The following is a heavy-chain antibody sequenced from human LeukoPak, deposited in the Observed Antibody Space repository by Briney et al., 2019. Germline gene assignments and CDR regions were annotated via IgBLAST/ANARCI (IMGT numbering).Heavy chain of an antibody. J-gene: IGHJ4*02. V-gene: IGHV3-15*01. CDR3: TTQGAYDYVWGSYDY. CDR2: IKSKTDGGTT. CDR1: GFTFSDAW. Sequence: GGSLRLSCAASGFTFSDAWMSWVRQAPGKGLEWVGRIKSKTDGGTTDYAPPVKGRFTISRDDSKNTLYLQMNSLKTEDTAVYYCTTQGAYDYVWGSYDYWGQGTLVTVSS. D-gene: IGHD3-16*01.